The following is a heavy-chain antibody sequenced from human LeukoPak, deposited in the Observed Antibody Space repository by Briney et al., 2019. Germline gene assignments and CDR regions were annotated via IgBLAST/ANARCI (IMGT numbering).Heavy chain of an antibody. CDR3: ARGGWYLYY. J-gene: IGHJ4*02. D-gene: IGHD6-19*01. V-gene: IGHV4-59*01. CDR2: IYYSGST. Sequence: PSETLSLTCTVSGGSISSYYWSWIRQPPGRGLEWIGNIYYSGSTNCNPSLKSRVTISVDTSKNQFSLKLSSVTAADTAVYYCARGGWYLYYWGQGTLVTVSS. CDR1: GGSISSYY.